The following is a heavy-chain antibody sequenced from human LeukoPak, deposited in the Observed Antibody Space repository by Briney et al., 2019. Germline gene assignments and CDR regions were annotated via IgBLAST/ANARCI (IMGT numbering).Heavy chain of an antibody. D-gene: IGHD3-3*01. V-gene: IGHV3-74*01. J-gene: IGHJ4*02. CDR1: GFTFKLYW. Sequence: GGSLRLSCAVSGFTFKLYWMHWVRQAPGKGPVWVSRINDDGSDTTYADSVKGRFTISRDNAKNTLYLQMNSLRAEDTAVYYCARVRTYYDFWSGDHRGTYYFDYWGQGALVTVSS. CDR2: INDDGSDT. CDR3: ARVRTYYDFWSGDHRGTYYFDY.